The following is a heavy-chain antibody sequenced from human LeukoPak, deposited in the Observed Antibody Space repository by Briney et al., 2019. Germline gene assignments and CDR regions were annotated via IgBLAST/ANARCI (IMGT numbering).Heavy chain of an antibody. D-gene: IGHD2-15*01. V-gene: IGHV3-23*01. CDR1: GFTFSSYA. Sequence: GGSLRLSCAASGFTFSSYAMSWVRQTPGKGLEWVSGISGSGGSTYYADSVKGRFTISRDNSKNTLYLQMNSLRAEDTAVYYCARDLQTTYCSGGSCYGSAVYWGQGTLVTVSS. CDR3: ARDLQTTYCSGGSCYGSAVY. CDR2: ISGSGGST. J-gene: IGHJ4*02.